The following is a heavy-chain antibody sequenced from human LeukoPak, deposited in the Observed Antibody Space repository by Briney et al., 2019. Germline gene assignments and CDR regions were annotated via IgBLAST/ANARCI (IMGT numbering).Heavy chain of an antibody. J-gene: IGHJ5*02. CDR2: ICGSGGST. CDR3: AKDHTSGWYSGYNWFDP. V-gene: IGHV3-23*01. Sequence: PGGSLRLSCAASGFTFSSYAMSWVRQAPGKGLEWVSAICGSGGSTYYADSVKGRFTISRDNSKNTLYLQMNSLRAEDTAVYYCAKDHTSGWYSGYNWFDPWGQGTLVTVSS. CDR1: GFTFSSYA. D-gene: IGHD6-19*01.